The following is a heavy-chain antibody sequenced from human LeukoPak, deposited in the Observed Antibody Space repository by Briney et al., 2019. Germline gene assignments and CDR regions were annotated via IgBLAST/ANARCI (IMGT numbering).Heavy chain of an antibody. J-gene: IGHJ5*02. CDR1: GGSFSSGDYY. CDR2: IYYSGST. V-gene: IGHV4-30-4*01. CDR3: VTMEVAGTTESGFDP. D-gene: IGHD1-1*01. Sequence: PSETLSLTCTVSGGSFSSGDYYWSWVRQPPGKGLEWIGYIYYSGSTYYNPSLKSRVTISVDTSKNQFSLKLSSVSAADTAVYYCVTMEVAGTTESGFDPWGQGTLVTVSS.